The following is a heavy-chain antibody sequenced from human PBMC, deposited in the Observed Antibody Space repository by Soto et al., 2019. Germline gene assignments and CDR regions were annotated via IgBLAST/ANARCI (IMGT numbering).Heavy chain of an antibody. V-gene: IGHV3-30*18. Sequence: PGGSLRLSCVASGFTFSSYGMHWVRQAPGKGLEWVAVIAYDGSNKYYADSVKGRFTISRDNSKNTLYLQMNSLRAEDTAVYYCAKDNCVSTSCYRLYNWFXPWGQGTLVTVSS. J-gene: IGHJ5*02. CDR1: GFTFSSYG. CDR3: AKDNCVSTSCYRLYNWFXP. D-gene: IGHD2-2*01. CDR2: IAYDGSNK.